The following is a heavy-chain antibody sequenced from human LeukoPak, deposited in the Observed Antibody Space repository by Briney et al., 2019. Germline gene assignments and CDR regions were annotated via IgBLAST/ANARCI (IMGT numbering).Heavy chain of an antibody. CDR3: ARDRGRGATLDY. CDR2: ITSSSDSI. Sequence: GGSLRLSCATSGFTFSAYSMTWVRQTPGKGLECLSYITSSSDSIHYADSVRGRFTVSRDNAKNSLYLQMNSLRDEDTAVYYCARDRGRGATLDYWGQGTLVTVSS. J-gene: IGHJ4*02. V-gene: IGHV3-48*02. D-gene: IGHD1-26*01. CDR1: GFTFSAYS.